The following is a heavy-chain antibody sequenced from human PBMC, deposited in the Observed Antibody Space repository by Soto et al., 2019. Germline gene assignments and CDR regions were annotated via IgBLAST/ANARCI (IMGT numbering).Heavy chain of an antibody. CDR3: VRIRYQLPSSVLWLDP. CDR1: GGFLSESY. V-gene: IGHV4-34*01. J-gene: IGHJ5*02. Sequence: SETLSLTCAVYGGFLSESYWTRIRQPPGKGLEWIGEINHVGGTNYNPSLKSRVTMSVDTSQNQFSLRLISVTAADTAMYFCVRIRYQLPSSVLWLDPWGQGTPVTVSS. CDR2: INHVGGT. D-gene: IGHD3-16*01.